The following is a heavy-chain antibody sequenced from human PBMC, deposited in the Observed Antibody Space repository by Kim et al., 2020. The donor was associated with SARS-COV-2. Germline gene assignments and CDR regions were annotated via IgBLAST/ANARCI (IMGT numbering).Heavy chain of an antibody. Sequence: GGSRRLSCAASGFTFDDYAMHWVRQAPGKGLEWVSGISWNSGSIGYADSVKGRFTISRDNAKNSLYLQMNSLRPEDTALYYCAKEITYDSSLNIGGHGT. CDR3: AKEITYDSSLNI. V-gene: IGHV3-9*01. CDR1: GFTFDDYA. D-gene: IGHD3-22*01. J-gene: IGHJ3*02. CDR2: ISWNSGSI.